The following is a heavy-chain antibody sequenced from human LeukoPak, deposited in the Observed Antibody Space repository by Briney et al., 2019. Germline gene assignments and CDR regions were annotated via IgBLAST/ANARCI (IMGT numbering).Heavy chain of an antibody. CDR1: GGSISSHY. CDR3: ARDRGAHYYDSSCYFDY. J-gene: IGHJ4*02. V-gene: IGHV4-59*11. Sequence: SETLSLTCTDSGGSISSHYWSWIRQPPGKGLEWIGYIYYSGSTNYNPSLKSRVTISVDTSKNQFSLKLSSVTAADTAVYYCARDRGAHYYDSSCYFDYWGQGTLVTVSS. CDR2: IYYSGST. D-gene: IGHD3-22*01.